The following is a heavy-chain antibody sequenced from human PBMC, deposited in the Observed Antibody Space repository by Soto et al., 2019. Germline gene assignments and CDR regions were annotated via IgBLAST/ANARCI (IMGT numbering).Heavy chain of an antibody. CDR3: ARDQTERYYYDSSGYPQPYFDY. CDR1: GYTFTSYD. J-gene: IGHJ4*02. V-gene: IGHV1-8*01. Sequence: ASVKVSCKASGYTFTSYDINWVRQATGQGLEWMGWMNPNSGNTGYAQKFQGRVTITRDTSASTAYMELSSLRSEDTAVYYCARDQTERYYYDSSGYPQPYFDYWGQGPLVTVSS. CDR2: MNPNSGNT. D-gene: IGHD3-22*01.